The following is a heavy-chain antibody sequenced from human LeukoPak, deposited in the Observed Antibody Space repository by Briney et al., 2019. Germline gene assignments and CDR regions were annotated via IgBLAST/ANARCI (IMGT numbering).Heavy chain of an antibody. CDR3: ASWGYSGYDSH. D-gene: IGHD5-12*01. CDR2: ISGSGGST. CDR1: GFTFSSYA. J-gene: IGHJ4*02. Sequence: PGGSLRLSCAASGFTFSSYAMSWVRQAPGKGLAWVSAISGSGGSTYYADSVKGRFTISRDNSKNTLYLQMNSLRAEDTAVYYCASWGYSGYDSHWGQGTLVTVSS. V-gene: IGHV3-23*01.